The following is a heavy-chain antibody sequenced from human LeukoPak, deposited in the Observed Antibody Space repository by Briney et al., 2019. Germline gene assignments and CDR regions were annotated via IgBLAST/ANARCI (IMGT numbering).Heavy chain of an antibody. CDR3: ARGGQLDPYYFDY. CDR2: INPNSGGT. CDR1: GYTFTGYY. J-gene: IGHJ4*02. D-gene: IGHD6-13*01. V-gene: IGHV1-2*02. Sequence: ASVKVSCKASGYTFTGYYMHWVRQAPGQGLEWMGWINPNSGGTNYAQRFQGRVTMTRDTSISTAYMELSRLRSDDTAVYYCARGGQLDPYYFDYWGQGTLVTVSS.